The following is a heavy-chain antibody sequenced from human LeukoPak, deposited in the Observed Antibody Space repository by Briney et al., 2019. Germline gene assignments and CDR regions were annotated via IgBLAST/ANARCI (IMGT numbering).Heavy chain of an antibody. CDR2: ISGSGGST. CDR3: ARGATFGGTQGAYYYYGMDV. V-gene: IGHV3-23*01. J-gene: IGHJ6*02. D-gene: IGHD3-16*01. CDR1: GFTFSSYA. Sequence: GGSLRLSCAASGFTFSSYAMSWVRQAPGKGPEWVSAISGSGGSTYYADSVKGRFTISRDNSKNTLYLQMNSLRAEDTAVYYCARGATFGGTQGAYYYYGMDVWGQGTTVTVSS.